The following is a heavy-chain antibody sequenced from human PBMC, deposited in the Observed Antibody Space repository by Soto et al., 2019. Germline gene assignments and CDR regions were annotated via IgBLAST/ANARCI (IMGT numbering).Heavy chain of an antibody. J-gene: IGHJ4*02. V-gene: IGHV4-34*01. CDR3: SSTYDFWSGYSSKEIDY. Sequence: QVQLQQWGAGLLKPSETLSLTCAVYGGSFTGYYWSWIRQPPGEGLEWFGEINHSGSTNYNPSLKSRVTISRDTSKNQFSLKLSSVTAADTAVYYCSSTYDFWSGYSSKEIDYWGQGTLVTVAS. CDR2: INHSGST. CDR1: GGSFTGYY. D-gene: IGHD3-3*01.